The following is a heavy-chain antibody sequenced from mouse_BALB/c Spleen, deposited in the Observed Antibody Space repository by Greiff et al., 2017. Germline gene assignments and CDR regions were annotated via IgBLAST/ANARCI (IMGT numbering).Heavy chain of an antibody. CDR1: GYSITSDYA. D-gene: IGHD2-2*01. CDR3: ARSDGYDVYFDY. J-gene: IGHJ2*01. Sequence: EVKLQQSGPSLVKPSQSLSLTCTVTGYSITSDYAWNWIRQFPGNKLEWMGYISYSGSTSYNPSLKSRISITRDTSKNQFFLQLNSVTTEDTATYYCARSDGYDVYFDYWGQGTTLTVSS. CDR2: ISYSGST. V-gene: IGHV3-2*02.